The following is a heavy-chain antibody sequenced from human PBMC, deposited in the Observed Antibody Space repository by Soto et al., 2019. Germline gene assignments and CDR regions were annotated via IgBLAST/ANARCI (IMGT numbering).Heavy chain of an antibody. CDR3: VRGYSYGASAWPPGE. CDR2: IYYSGST. D-gene: IGHD3-10*01. J-gene: IGHJ4*02. Sequence: QVQLQESGPGLVKHSQTLSLTCAVSGGSISSGDYYWGWIRQSPGKGLEWIGNIYYSGSTYYNPSLKSRVTISVDTSKNQFSLKLSSVTAADTALYYCVRGYSYGASAWPPGEWGQGTLVTVSS. V-gene: IGHV4-30-4*01. CDR1: GGSISSGDYY.